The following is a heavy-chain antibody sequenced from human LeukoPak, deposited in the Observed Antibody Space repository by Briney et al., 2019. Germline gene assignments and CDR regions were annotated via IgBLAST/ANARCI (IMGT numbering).Heavy chain of an antibody. J-gene: IGHJ6*02. D-gene: IGHD5-24*01. CDR2: ISSSSSYI. CDR1: GFTFSSYS. V-gene: IGHV3-21*01. CDR3: AKDRMARTYYYYGMDV. Sequence: GGSLRLSCAASGFTFSSYSMNWVRQAPGKGLEWVSSISSSSSYIYYADSVKGRFTISRDNAKNSLYLQMNSLRAEDTAVYYCAKDRMARTYYYYGMDVWGQGTTVTVSS.